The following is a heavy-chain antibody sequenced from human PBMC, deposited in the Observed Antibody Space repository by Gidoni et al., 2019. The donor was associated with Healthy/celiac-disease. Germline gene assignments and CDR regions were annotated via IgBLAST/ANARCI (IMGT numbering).Heavy chain of an antibody. CDR3: ARHNYYYDSSGYYFQH. Sequence: QVQLQESGPGLVKPSETLSLTCTVSGGSISSYYWSRIRQPPGKGLEWIGYIYYSGSTTYNPSLKSRVTISVDTSKNQFSLKLSSVTAADTAVYYCARHNYYYDSSGYYFQHWGQGTLVTVSS. J-gene: IGHJ1*01. CDR2: IYYSGST. D-gene: IGHD3-22*01. V-gene: IGHV4-59*08. CDR1: GGSISSYY.